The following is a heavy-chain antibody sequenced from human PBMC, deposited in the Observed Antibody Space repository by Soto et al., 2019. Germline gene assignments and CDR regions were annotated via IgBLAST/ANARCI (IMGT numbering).Heavy chain of an antibody. J-gene: IGHJ5*02. CDR1: GFTFSNHS. D-gene: IGHD6-19*01. CDR2: ISSSSSYI. Sequence: GRSIRLSSAASGFTFSNHSGNWVRQTQGKGLEWVSSISSSSSYIYYADSVKGRFTISRDNAKNSLYLQMNSLRAEDTAVYYCARSVAGPITRDHWFDPWVQGTLVTVTS. V-gene: IGHV3-21*01. CDR3: ARSVAGPITRDHWFDP.